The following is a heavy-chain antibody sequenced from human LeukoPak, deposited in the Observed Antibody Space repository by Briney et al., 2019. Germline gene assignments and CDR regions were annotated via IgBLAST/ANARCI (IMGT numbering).Heavy chain of an antibody. J-gene: IGHJ4*02. Sequence: PGGSLRLSCAASGFTLSTYSMNWVRQAPGKGLEWVSSISSTSSYIYYADSVKGRFTISRDNAQKSLYLQMNSLRAEDTAVYYCARVGYSSGWYFDYWGQGTLVTVSS. D-gene: IGHD6-19*01. CDR3: ARVGYSSGWYFDY. V-gene: IGHV3-21*01. CDR1: GFTLSTYS. CDR2: ISSTSSYI.